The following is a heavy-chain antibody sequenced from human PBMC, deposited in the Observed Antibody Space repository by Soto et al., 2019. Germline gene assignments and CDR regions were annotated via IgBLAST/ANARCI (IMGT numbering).Heavy chain of an antibody. V-gene: IGHV4-39*02. D-gene: IGHD6-6*01. Sequence: QLQLQESGPGLVKPSETLSLTCAVSGGSVSSGGNYWGWIRQSPGKGLEWIGSDHDTGTTHYNPSLTSRATISVDTYKNHFSLNVNSVTAADTAVYYCARGLSSPSAAGVWGQGTLVTVSS. CDR2: DHDTGTT. J-gene: IGHJ4*02. CDR3: ARGLSSPSAAGV. CDR1: GGSVSSGGNY.